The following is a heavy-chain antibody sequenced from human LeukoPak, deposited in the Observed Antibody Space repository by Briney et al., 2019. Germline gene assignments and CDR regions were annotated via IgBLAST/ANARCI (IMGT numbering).Heavy chain of an antibody. D-gene: IGHD6-19*01. J-gene: IGHJ2*01. CDR2: FDPEDGET. CDR3: AREIGYSSGWYNHWYFDL. V-gene: IGHV1-24*01. CDR1: GYTLTELS. Sequence: GASVKVSCKVSGYTLTELSMHWVRQAPGKGLEWMGGFDPEDGETIYAQKFQGRVTMTEDTSTDTAYMELSRLRSDDTAVYYCAREIGYSSGWYNHWYFDLWGRGTLVTVSS.